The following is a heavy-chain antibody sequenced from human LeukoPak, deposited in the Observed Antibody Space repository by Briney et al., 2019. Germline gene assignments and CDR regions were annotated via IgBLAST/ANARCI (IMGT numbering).Heavy chain of an antibody. Sequence: PSETLSLTCTVSGGSISSGSYYWSWIRQPAGKGLEWIGRIYTSGSTNYNPSLKSRVTISVDTSKSQFSLKLRSVTAADTAVYYCASLPTPYSGSSYIWGQGTMVTVSS. D-gene: IGHD1-26*01. CDR1: GGSISSGSYY. J-gene: IGHJ3*02. CDR3: ASLPTPYSGSSYI. V-gene: IGHV4-61*02. CDR2: IYTSGST.